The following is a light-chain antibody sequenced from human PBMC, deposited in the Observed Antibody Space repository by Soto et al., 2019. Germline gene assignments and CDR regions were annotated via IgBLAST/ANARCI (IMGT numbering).Light chain of an antibody. J-gene: IGKJ1*01. V-gene: IGKV3-20*01. CDR2: DAS. CDR1: QRVASD. CDR3: QQYLNSPRT. Sequence: VLTQSPGTLSLSPGEGATLSCRASQRVASDLAWYLQKPGQPPRLLIYDASIKAPGIPDRIRGSGSERDFTLTISRLEPEDAAVYYCQQYLNSPRTFGQGTKLEIK.